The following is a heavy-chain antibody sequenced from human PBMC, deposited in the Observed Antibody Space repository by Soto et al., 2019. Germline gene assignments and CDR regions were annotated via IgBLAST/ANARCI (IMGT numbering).Heavy chain of an antibody. CDR1: GYTFTNYD. D-gene: IGHD4-17*01. Sequence: QVQLVQSGAEVKKPGASVKVSCKTSGYTFTNYDINWVRQATGQGLEWMGWTNPKSGYTGSAQKFXXRXTXXRDASIRKAYMEQQSLTSEATAVYSCARTAGDLDYWGQGTLITVSS. CDR2: TNPKSGYT. CDR3: ARTAGDLDY. J-gene: IGHJ4*02. V-gene: IGHV1-8*01.